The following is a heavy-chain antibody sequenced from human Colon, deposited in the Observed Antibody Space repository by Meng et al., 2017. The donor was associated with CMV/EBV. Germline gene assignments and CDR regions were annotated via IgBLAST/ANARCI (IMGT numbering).Heavy chain of an antibody. CDR2: VYKSRYV. D-gene: IGHD4-17*01. J-gene: IGHJ4*02. CDR3: ARRPTTTTCFDH. V-gene: IGHV4-39*07. Sequence: SETLSPTCYVSDGFTNSSAHYWGWIRQSPGKRLEWIGSVYKSRYVYHSPSLKSRVTISIDTSKNQFSLRLTSVTAADTGVYYCARRPTTTTCFDHWGQGALVTVSS. CDR1: DGFTNSSAHY.